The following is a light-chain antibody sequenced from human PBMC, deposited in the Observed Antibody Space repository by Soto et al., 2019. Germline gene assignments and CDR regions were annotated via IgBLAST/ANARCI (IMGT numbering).Light chain of an antibody. CDR2: GAF. CDR1: QSVSSN. J-gene: IGKJ5*01. CDR3: QQRNVWPPVT. Sequence: EVVMTQSPATLSVSPGERATLSCRASQSVSSNLAWYQQKPGQAPRLLIFGAFNRATGIPARFSGSGSGTDFTLTISSLEPEDSAVYYCQQRNVWPPVTFGQGTRL. V-gene: IGKV3-11*01.